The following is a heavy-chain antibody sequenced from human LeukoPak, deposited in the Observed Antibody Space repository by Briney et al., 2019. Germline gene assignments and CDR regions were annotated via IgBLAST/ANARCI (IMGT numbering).Heavy chain of an antibody. CDR2: INPSGGST. Sequence: ASVKVSCKASGYTFTSYYIHWVRQAPGQGLEWMGIINPSGGSTSYAQKFQGRLTMTRDTSTSTVYMALSSLRSEDTAVYYCARARYDYVWGSYRYDYYSDYWGQGTLVTVSS. V-gene: IGHV1-46*01. CDR3: ARARYDYVWGSYRYDYYSDY. D-gene: IGHD3-16*02. J-gene: IGHJ4*02. CDR1: GYTFTSYY.